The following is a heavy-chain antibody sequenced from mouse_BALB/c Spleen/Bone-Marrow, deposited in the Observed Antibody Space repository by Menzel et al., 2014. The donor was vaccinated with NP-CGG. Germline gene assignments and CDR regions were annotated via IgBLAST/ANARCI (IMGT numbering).Heavy chain of an antibody. CDR2: IWAGGNT. CDR3: ARDTYSGNPYALDY. Sequence: VQRVESGPGLVAPSQSLSITCTVSGFSLXSYGVHWVRQPPGKGLEWLGVIWAGGNTNYNSALMSRLNINKDSSKSXVFLKMNSLQSDDTAMYYCARDTYSGNPYALDYWGQGTSVTVSS. J-gene: IGHJ4*01. V-gene: IGHV2-9*02. D-gene: IGHD2-10*01. CDR1: GFSLXSYG.